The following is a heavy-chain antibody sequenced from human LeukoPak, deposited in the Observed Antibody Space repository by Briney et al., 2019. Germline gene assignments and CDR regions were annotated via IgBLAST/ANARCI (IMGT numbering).Heavy chain of an antibody. Sequence: GGSLRLSCAASGFTFSSYWMSWVRQAPGKGLEWVANIKQDGSEKYYVDSVKGRFTISRDNAKNSLYLQMNSLRAEDTAVYYCARSRITMIVVVIRIDAFDIWGQGTVVTVSS. V-gene: IGHV3-7*01. D-gene: IGHD3-22*01. CDR3: ARSRITMIVVVIRIDAFDI. CDR1: GFTFSSYW. J-gene: IGHJ3*02. CDR2: IKQDGSEK.